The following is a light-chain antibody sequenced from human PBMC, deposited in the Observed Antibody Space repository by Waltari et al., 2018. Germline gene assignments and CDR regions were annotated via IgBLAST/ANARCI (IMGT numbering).Light chain of an antibody. V-gene: IGLV3-21*04. CDR3: QVWDSSSDHWV. Sequence: SYVLTQPPSVSVAPGKTARITCGGNNIGSKSVHWYQQKPGQAPVLVIYYDRGRPSGIPERFPGSNSGNTATLTISRVEAGDEADYYCQVWDSSSDHWVFGGGTKLTVL. CDR2: YDR. CDR1: NIGSKS. J-gene: IGLJ3*02.